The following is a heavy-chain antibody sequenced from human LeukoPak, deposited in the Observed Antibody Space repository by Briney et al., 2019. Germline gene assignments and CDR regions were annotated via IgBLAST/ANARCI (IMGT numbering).Heavy chain of an antibody. CDR1: GFTFGDYA. CDR3: TRVIVVVTAKHFDY. Sequence: GGSLRLSCTASGFTFGDYAMSWFRQAPGKGLEWVGFIRSKAYGGTTEYAASVKGRFTISRDDSKSIAYLQMNSLKTEDTAVYYCTRVIVVVTAKHFDYWGQGTLVTVSS. D-gene: IGHD2-21*02. J-gene: IGHJ4*02. CDR2: IRSKAYGGTT. V-gene: IGHV3-49*03.